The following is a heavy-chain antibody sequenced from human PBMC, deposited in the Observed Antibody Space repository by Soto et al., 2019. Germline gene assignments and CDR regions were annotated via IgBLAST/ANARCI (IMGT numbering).Heavy chain of an antibody. J-gene: IGHJ6*02. D-gene: IGHD6-19*01. V-gene: IGHV1-69*01. CDR3: AKDDNSGFFIGYYGLDV. Sequence: VRLVQSGAEMKKPGSSVKVSCKASGGTFSNFAISWVRQAPGQGLEWLGAIIPVYSTPKYEPKFQGRVTISADESTRTAYMELSSLRSEETAVYYCAKDDNSGFFIGYYGLDVWGPGTTVTVSS. CDR1: GGTFSNFA. CDR2: IIPVYSTP.